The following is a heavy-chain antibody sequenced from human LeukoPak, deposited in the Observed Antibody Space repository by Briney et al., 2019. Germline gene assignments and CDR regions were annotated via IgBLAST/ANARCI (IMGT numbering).Heavy chain of an antibody. Sequence: GGSLRLSCEASGLTFSNTWMTWVRQAPGKGLEWVANIKEDGSEKYYVDSVKGRFTISRDNAQNSVYLHMNSLTAEDTALYYCARDWVAGVPFDAFDIWGQGTMVSVSS. J-gene: IGHJ3*02. CDR3: ARDWVAGVPFDAFDI. D-gene: IGHD3-10*01. CDR2: IKEDGSEK. CDR1: GLTFSNTW. V-gene: IGHV3-7*03.